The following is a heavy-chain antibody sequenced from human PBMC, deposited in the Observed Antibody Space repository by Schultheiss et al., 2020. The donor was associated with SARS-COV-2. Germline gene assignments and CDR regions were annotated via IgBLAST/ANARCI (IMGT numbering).Heavy chain of an antibody. CDR1: GFTFSGSA. J-gene: IGHJ3*02. D-gene: IGHD3-22*01. CDR2: IRSKANSYAT. CDR3: TSRDYESSGYLFDI. V-gene: IGHV3-73*01. Sequence: GGSLRLSCAASGFTFSGSAMHWVRQASGKGLEWVGRIRSKANSYATAYAASVKGRFTISRDDSKNTAYLQMNSLKTEDTAVYYCTSRDYESSGYLFDIWGQGTMVTVSS.